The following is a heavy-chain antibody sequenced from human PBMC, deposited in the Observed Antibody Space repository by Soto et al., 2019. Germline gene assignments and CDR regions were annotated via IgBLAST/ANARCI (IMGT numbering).Heavy chain of an antibody. CDR2: IIPIFGTA. J-gene: IGHJ6*02. Sequence: SVKVSCKASGGTFSSYAISWVRQAPGQGLEWMGGIIPIFGTANYAQKFQGRVTITADESTSTAYMKLSSLRSEDTAVYYCARDGTAMVNYYYYGMDVWGQGTTVTVSS. V-gene: IGHV1-69*13. D-gene: IGHD5-18*01. CDR1: GGTFSSYA. CDR3: ARDGTAMVNYYYYGMDV.